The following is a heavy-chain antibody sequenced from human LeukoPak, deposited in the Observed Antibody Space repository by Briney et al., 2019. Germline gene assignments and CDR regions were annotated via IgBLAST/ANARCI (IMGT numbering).Heavy chain of an antibody. Sequence: ASVKVSCKASGYTFTGYYMHWVRQAPGQGLEWMGWINPNSGGTNYAQKFQGRVTMTRDTSISTAYMELSRLRSDDTAVYYCARDAFSVRRVYYFDYWGQGTLVTVSS. J-gene: IGHJ4*02. D-gene: IGHD6-13*01. CDR3: ARDAFSVRRVYYFDY. CDR2: INPNSGGT. CDR1: GYTFTGYY. V-gene: IGHV1-2*02.